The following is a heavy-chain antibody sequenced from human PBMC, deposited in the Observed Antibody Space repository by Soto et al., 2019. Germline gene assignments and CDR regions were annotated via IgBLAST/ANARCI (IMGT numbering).Heavy chain of an antibody. CDR3: ARDLGYYDSSGYFDY. J-gene: IGHJ4*02. CDR1: GFTFSDHY. CDR2: ISSSGDII. D-gene: IGHD3-22*01. Sequence: LRLSCAASGFTFSDHYMSWIRQSPWKGLEWVSYISSSGDIIYYADSVKGRFTISRDNAKNSLYLQMNSLRAEDTAVYYCARDLGYYDSSGYFDYWGQGTLVTVSS. V-gene: IGHV3-11*01.